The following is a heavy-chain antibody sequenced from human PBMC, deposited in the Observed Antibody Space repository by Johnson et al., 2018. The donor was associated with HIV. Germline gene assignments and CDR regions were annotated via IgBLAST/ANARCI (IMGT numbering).Heavy chain of an antibody. CDR3: EKAQVLDVDCFNV. Sequence: QMLLVESGGGVVQPGRSLRLSCAASRFSFSHYYMSWIRQAPGKGLEGVSYIISSGSTIYYADSVGKGRFTISRDNAKNTMYLQMNSLRAEDPAKYYCEKAQVLDVDCFNVWGQGTVVTVSS. J-gene: IGHJ3*01. V-gene: IGHV3-11*04. CDR1: RFSFSHYY. D-gene: IGHD2-8*02. CDR2: IISSGSTI.